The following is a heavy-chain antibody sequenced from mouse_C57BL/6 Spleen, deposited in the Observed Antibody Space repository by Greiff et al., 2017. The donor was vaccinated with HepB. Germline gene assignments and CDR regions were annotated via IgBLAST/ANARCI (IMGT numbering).Heavy chain of an antibody. CDR2: INPYNGGT. CDR3: ARREGWLGGWYFDV. J-gene: IGHJ1*03. V-gene: IGHV1-19*01. Sequence: EVQLQQSGPVLVKPGASVKMSCKASGYTFTDYYMNWVKQSHGKSLEWIGVINPYNGGTSYNQKFKGKATLTVDKSSSTAYMELNSLTSEDSAVYYCARREGWLGGWYFDVWGTGTTVTVSS. D-gene: IGHD2-3*01. CDR1: GYTFTDYY.